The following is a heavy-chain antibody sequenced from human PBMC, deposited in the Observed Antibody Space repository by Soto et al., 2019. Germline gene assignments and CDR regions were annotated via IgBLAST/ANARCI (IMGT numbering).Heavy chain of an antibody. V-gene: IGHV4-31*03. CDR2: IYYSGSN. Sequence: QVQLQESGPGLVKPSQTLSLTCTVSGGSISSGAHYWSWIRQLPGKGLEWIGNIYYSGSNYYNPSLKSRATISVDTSNNQCSLNLSSVTAADTAIYYCARDRYGVPRGDYFDSWGQGILVTVSS. CDR3: ARDRYGVPRGDYFDS. CDR1: GGSISSGAHY. J-gene: IGHJ4*02. D-gene: IGHD4-17*01.